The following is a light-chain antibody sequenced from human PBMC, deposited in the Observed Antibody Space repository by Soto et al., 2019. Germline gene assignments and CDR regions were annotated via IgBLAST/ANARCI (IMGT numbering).Light chain of an antibody. CDR2: AAS. CDR3: QKYNSDSWT. J-gene: IGKJ1*01. Sequence: GDRVTLTCRASQGISNYLAWYQKKTGKVPKLLIYAASTLQSGVPSRLSGSGYGTDLTLTISSMQTEDVETYYCQKYNSDSWTFGHGTKVDLK. CDR1: QGISNY. V-gene: IGKV1-27*01.